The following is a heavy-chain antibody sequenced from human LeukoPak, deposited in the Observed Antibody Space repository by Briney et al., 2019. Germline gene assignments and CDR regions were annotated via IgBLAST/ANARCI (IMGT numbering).Heavy chain of an antibody. J-gene: IGHJ5*02. CDR2: ISSSSSYI. CDR1: GFTFSSYS. CDR3: ARQERYCSSISCLDP. Sequence: GGSLRLSCAASGFTFSSYSMNWVRQAPGKGLECVSSISSSSSYIYYADSVKGRFTISRDNAKNSLFLQMNSLRAEDTAIYYCARQERYCSSISCLDPWGQGTLVTVSS. D-gene: IGHD2-2*01. V-gene: IGHV3-21*01.